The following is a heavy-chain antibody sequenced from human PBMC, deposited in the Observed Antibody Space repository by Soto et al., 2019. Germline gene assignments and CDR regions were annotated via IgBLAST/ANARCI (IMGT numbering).Heavy chain of an antibody. D-gene: IGHD3-10*01. J-gene: IGHJ3*02. Sequence: QVRLVQSGAEVKKPGASVKVSCKASGYTFINYYMHWVRQAPGQGLEWMGIISPSGGGTSYAQKFQGRVTMTRDTSTSTVYMELSSLRSEDTAVYYCGRCRAPDAFDIWGQGTTVIVSS. CDR2: ISPSGGGT. CDR3: GRCRAPDAFDI. V-gene: IGHV1-46*01. CDR1: GYTFINYY.